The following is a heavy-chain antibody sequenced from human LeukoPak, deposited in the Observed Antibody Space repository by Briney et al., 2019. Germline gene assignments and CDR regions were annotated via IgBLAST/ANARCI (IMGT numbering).Heavy chain of an antibody. D-gene: IGHD5-12*01. CDR3: ARGFGWYSGYVYWFDP. CDR1: GGSFSGYY. J-gene: IGHJ5*02. V-gene: IGHV4-34*01. Sequence: SETLSLTCAVYGGSFSGYYWSWIRQPPGKGLEWIGEINHSGSTNYNPSLKSRVTISVDTSKNQFSLKLSSVTAADTAVYYCARGFGWYSGYVYWFDPWGQGTLVTVSS. CDR2: INHSGST.